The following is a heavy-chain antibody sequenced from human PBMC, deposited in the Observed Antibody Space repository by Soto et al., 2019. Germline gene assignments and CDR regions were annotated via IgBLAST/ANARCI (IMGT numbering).Heavy chain of an antibody. CDR2: FIPILDMA. J-gene: IGHJ4*02. D-gene: IGHD2-21*01. V-gene: IGHV1-69*02. CDR3: AITYCRDNSCPRDFDF. CDR1: GGTFNTYT. Sequence: QVQVVQSGAEVKKPESSVKVSCKPSGGTFNTYTVNWVRLAPGHGLEWMGRFIPILDMANYAQKFQERVTITAARSTFKAYMELNSLTSDDTAVYYCAITYCRDNSCPRDFDFWGPGTRVTVSS.